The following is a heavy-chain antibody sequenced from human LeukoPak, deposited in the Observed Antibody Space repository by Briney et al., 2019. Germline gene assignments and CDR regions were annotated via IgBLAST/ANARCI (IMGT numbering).Heavy chain of an antibody. CDR2: IYYSGST. Sequence: SETLSLTCTVSGGSISSSSYYWGWIRQPPGKGLEWIGSIYYSGSTYYNPSLKSRVTISVDTSKNQFSLKLSSVTAADTAVYYCARDVWDYDILTGYYGNHWFDPWGQGTLVTVSS. D-gene: IGHD3-9*01. V-gene: IGHV4-39*07. CDR1: GGSISSSSYY. CDR3: ARDVWDYDILTGYYGNHWFDP. J-gene: IGHJ5*02.